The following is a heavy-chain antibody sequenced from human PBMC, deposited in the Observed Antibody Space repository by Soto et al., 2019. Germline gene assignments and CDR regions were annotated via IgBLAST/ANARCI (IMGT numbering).Heavy chain of an antibody. V-gene: IGHV4-59*01. J-gene: IGHJ3*02. Sequence: SETLSLTCTVSSGSISGYYWNWIRQPPGKGLEWIGYISYSGSTKYNPSLKSRVTISLDTSKNQFSLKLSSVTAADTAIFYCARGKGSIRPRVFDIWGQGTMVTVSS. CDR2: ISYSGST. CDR1: SGSISGYY. CDR3: ARGKGSIRPRVFDI.